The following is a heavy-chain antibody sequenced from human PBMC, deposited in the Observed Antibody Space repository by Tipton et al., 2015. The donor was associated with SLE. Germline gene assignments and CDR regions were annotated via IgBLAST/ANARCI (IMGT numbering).Heavy chain of an antibody. D-gene: IGHD6-19*01. CDR1: GFTFSSYW. V-gene: IGHV3-7*01. Sequence: GSLRLSCVASGFTFSSYWMSWVRQAPGKGLEWVANIKQDGSEKYYVDSVKGRFTISRDNAKNSLYLQMNSLRAADTAVYYCARDRRGIAVVLDYWGQGTLVTVSS. CDR3: ARDRRGIAVVLDY. J-gene: IGHJ4*02. CDR2: IKQDGSEK.